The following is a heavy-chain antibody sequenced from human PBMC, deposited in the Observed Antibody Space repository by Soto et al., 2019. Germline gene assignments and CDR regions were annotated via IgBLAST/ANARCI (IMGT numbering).Heavy chain of an antibody. CDR3: ARRPSRAWDGAFDI. CDR2: VYSSGST. D-gene: IGHD6-19*01. V-gene: IGHV4-59*01. J-gene: IGHJ3*02. Sequence: SETLFLTCTVSGGSISNYYWSWIRQPPGKRLEWIGCVYSSGSTTYNPSLNSRVTISADTSRNQFSLNLKSVTAADTAVYYCARRPSRAWDGAFDIWGQGKMVTVSS. CDR1: GGSISNYY.